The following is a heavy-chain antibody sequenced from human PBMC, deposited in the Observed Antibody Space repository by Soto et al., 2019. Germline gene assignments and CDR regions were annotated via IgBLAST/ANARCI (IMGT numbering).Heavy chain of an antibody. CDR1: GASVTRDGNC. CDR3: ARMSATGTRWFDP. D-gene: IGHD6-13*01. V-gene: IGHV4-30-2*01. CDR2: IYHGGST. Sequence: QVQLRESGSGLVKPSQTLSLTCSVSGASVTRDGNCWTWIRQPPGKGLEFVASIYHGGSTFYNPSLRSRVTISLDRSKNQFSLNLTSVTAADTAVYHCARMSATGTRWFDPWGQGTLVTVSS. J-gene: IGHJ5*02.